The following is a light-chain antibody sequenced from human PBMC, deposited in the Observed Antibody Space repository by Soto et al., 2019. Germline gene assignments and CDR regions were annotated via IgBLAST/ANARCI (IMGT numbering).Light chain of an antibody. Sequence: EIVLTESPGTLSLSPGESATLSCRASQSVNSKYLAWYQQKPLQAPRLLIYVASSRASGTPDRFSGSGSGTDFTLTISRVEPEDFAVYYCQQYNSLPRTFGGGTKVDI. CDR2: VAS. V-gene: IGKV3-20*01. J-gene: IGKJ4*01. CDR3: QQYNSLPRT. CDR1: QSVNSKY.